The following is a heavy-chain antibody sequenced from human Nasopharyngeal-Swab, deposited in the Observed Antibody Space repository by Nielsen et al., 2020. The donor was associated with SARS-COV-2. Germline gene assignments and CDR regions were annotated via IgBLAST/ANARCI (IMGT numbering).Heavy chain of an antibody. J-gene: IGHJ4*02. V-gene: IGHV3-9*01. CDR3: AKDMAEQWLGALDY. D-gene: IGHD6-19*01. Sequence: SLKISCAASGFTLDYYAMHLIRQAPGKGLEWVSGISWNSGSIGYADSVKGRITISRDNAKNSLYLQMNSLRAEDTALYYCAKDMAEQWLGALDYWGQGTLVTVSS. CDR2: ISWNSGSI. CDR1: GFTLDYYA.